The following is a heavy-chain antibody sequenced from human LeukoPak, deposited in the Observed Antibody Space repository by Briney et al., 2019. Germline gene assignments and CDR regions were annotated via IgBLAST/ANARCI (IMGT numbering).Heavy chain of an antibody. J-gene: IGHJ4*02. CDR1: GFTFSSYG. D-gene: IGHD4-11*01. CDR2: IRYDGSNK. Sequence: PGGSLRLSCAASGFTFSSYGMHWVRQAPGKGLEWVAFIRYDGSNKYYADSVKGRFTISRDNSKNTLYLQMNSLRAEDTAVYYCAKGTTVTLRDYFDYWGQGTLVTVSS. V-gene: IGHV3-30*02. CDR3: AKGTTVTLRDYFDY.